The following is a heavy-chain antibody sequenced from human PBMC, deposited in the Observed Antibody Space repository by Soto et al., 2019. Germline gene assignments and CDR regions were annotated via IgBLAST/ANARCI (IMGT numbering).Heavy chain of an antibody. V-gene: IGHV3-64*01. D-gene: IGHD2-2*01. J-gene: IGHJ5*02. CDR1: GFTFSSYA. CDR2: ISSNGGST. Sequence: GGSLRLSCAASGFTFSSYAMHWVRQAPGERLEYVSAISSNGGSTYYANSVKGRFTISRDNSKNTLYLQMGSLRAEDMAVYYCARGSAGYCSSTSCYNWFDPWGQGTLVTVSS. CDR3: ARGSAGYCSSTSCYNWFDP.